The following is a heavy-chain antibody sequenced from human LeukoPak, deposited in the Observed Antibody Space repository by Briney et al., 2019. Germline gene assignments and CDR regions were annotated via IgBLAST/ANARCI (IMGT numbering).Heavy chain of an antibody. Sequence: SEPLSLTCTVSGGPISSSSYYWGWIRQPPGKGLEWIGSIYYSGSTYYNPSLKSRVTISVDTSKNQFSLKLSSVTAADTAVYYCARHEDIVVVPAAIAAFDIWGQGTMVTVSS. CDR1: GGPISSSSYY. CDR2: IYYSGST. J-gene: IGHJ3*02. V-gene: IGHV4-39*01. D-gene: IGHD2-2*01. CDR3: ARHEDIVVVPAAIAAFDI.